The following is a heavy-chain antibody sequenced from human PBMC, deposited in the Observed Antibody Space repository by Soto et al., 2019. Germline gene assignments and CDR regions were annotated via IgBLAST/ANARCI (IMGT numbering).Heavy chain of an antibody. D-gene: IGHD2-15*01. Sequence: GASVTVSCKASGYTFTRYDMNWVRQATGQGLEWMGWMNPNSGNTGYAQKFQGRVTMTRNTSISTAYMELSSLRSEDTAVYYCARGPIEYYYMDVWGKGTTVTVSS. CDR2: MNPNSGNT. V-gene: IGHV1-8*01. J-gene: IGHJ6*03. CDR1: GYTFTRYD. CDR3: ARGPIEYYYMDV.